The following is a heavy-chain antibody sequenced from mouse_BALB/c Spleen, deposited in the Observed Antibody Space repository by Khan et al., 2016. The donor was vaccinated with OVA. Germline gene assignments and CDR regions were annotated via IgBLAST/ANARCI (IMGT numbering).Heavy chain of an antibody. CDR1: GYSITSDYA. J-gene: IGHJ4*01. D-gene: IGHD2-12*01. CDR2: ISSTGST. V-gene: IGHV3-2*02. Sequence: VQLQQSGPGLVKPSQSLSLTCTVTGYSITSDYAWNWIRQFPGNKLEWMGYISSTGSTSYNPSLKSRISITRDISKNQFFLQLKSVTTEDTATYYCARALYYSYGYALDCWGQGTSVTVSS. CDR3: ARALYYSYGYALDC.